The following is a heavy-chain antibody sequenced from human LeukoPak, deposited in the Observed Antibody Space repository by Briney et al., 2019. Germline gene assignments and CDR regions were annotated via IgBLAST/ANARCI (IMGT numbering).Heavy chain of an antibody. V-gene: IGHV1-8*01. J-gene: IGHJ6*03. D-gene: IGHD1-14*01. Sequence: GASVKVSCKASGYAFTSYDINWVRQATGQGLEWMGWMNPNSGNTGYAQKFQGRVTMTRDTSISTAYMELSSLRSEDTAVYYCARLNKGRQETIRARFYYYMDVWGKGTKVTVSS. CDR2: MNPNSGNT. CDR1: GYAFTSYD. CDR3: ARLNKGRQETIRARFYYYMDV.